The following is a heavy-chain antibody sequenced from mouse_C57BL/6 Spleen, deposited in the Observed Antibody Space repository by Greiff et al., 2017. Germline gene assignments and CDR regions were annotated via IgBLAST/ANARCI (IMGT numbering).Heavy chain of an antibody. J-gene: IGHJ4*01. CDR2: IYPRSGNT. Sequence: VQLQQSGAELARPGASVKLSCKASGYTFTSYGISWVKQRTGQGLEWIGEIYPRSGNTYYNEKFKGKATLTADNSSSTASMELRSLTSEDSAVYFCAREAITTVVAKNRYAMDYWGQGTSVTVSS. CDR3: AREAITTVVAKNRYAMDY. D-gene: IGHD1-1*01. V-gene: IGHV1-81*01. CDR1: GYTFTSYG.